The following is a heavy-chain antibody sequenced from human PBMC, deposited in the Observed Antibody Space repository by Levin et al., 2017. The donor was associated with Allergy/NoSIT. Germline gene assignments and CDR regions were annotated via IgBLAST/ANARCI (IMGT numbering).Heavy chain of an antibody. CDR3: ARDRAVAGTDEYFQH. V-gene: IGHV3-11*01. Sequence: GESLKISCAASGFTFSDYYMSWIRQAPGKGLEWVSYISSSGSTIYYADSVKGRFTISRDNAKNSLYLQMNSLRAEDTAVYYCARDRAVAGTDEYFQHWGQGTLVTVSS. J-gene: IGHJ1*01. CDR1: GFTFSDYY. CDR2: ISSSGSTI. D-gene: IGHD6-19*01.